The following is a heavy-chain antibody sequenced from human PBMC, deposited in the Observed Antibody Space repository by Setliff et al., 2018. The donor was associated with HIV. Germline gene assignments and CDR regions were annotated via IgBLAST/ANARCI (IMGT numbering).Heavy chain of an antibody. CDR1: GFTFSDHY. V-gene: IGHV3-72*01. D-gene: IGHD3-10*01. CDR2: SRNKANSYTT. Sequence: GGSLRLSCAASGFTFSDHYMDWVRQAPGKGLEWVGRSRNKANSYTTEYAASVKGRFTISRDASKNSLYLQMNSLKTEDTAVYYCARGRLLWSGSYYYYYMDVWGKGTTVTVSS. CDR3: ARGRLLWSGSYYYYYMDV. J-gene: IGHJ6*03.